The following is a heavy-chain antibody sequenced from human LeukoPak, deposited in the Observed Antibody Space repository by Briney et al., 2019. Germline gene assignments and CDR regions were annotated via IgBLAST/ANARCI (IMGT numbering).Heavy chain of an antibody. CDR3: ARDGNVLLWFGELLSPYYYYGMDV. D-gene: IGHD3-10*01. CDR1: GFTFSSYA. CDR2: ISGSGGST. J-gene: IGHJ6*02. V-gene: IGHV3-23*01. Sequence: PGGSLRLSCAASGFTFSSYAMSWVRQAPGKGLEWVSAISGSGGSTYYADSVKGRFTISRDNSKNTLYLQMNSLRAEDTAVYYCARDGNVLLWFGELLSPYYYYGMDVWGQGTTVTVSS.